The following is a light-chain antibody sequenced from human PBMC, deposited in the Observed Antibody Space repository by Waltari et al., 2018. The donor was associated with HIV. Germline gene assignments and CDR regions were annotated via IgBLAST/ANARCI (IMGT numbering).Light chain of an antibody. V-gene: IGLV3-25*03. CDR2: HDT. Sequence: SYELIQPPSVSVSPGQTARNTCSGDLLAQQYGYWYQQMPGLAPVLLIYHDTERPSGVPERFSGSSSGTTFTLTISGVQAEDEADYYCQSADSSGTYVFGTGTKVTVL. CDR1: LLAQQY. CDR3: QSADSSGTYV. J-gene: IGLJ1*01.